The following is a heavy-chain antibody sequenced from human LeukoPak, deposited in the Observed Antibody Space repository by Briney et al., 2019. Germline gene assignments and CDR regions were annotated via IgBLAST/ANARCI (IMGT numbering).Heavy chain of an antibody. D-gene: IGHD3-3*01. CDR2: ISSSGSTI. CDR1: GFTFSDYY. CDR3: ARVTDFWSGYEYFDY. J-gene: IGHJ4*02. V-gene: IGHV3-11*01. Sequence: TGGSLRLSCAASGFTFSDYYMSWIRQAPGKGLEWVSYISSSGSTIYYADSVKGRFTISRDNAKNSLYLQMNSLRAEDTAVYYCARVTDFWSGYEYFDYWGQGTLVTVPS.